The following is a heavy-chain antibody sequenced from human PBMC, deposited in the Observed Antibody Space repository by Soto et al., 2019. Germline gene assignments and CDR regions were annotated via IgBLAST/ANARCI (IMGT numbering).Heavy chain of an antibody. CDR2: ISGSGGST. J-gene: IGHJ3*02. Sequence: PGGSLRLSCAASGFTFSSYAMSWVRQAPGKGLEWVSAISGSGGSTYYADSVKGRFTISRDNSKNTLYLQMNSLRAEDTAVYYCAKGAQYYYGWRSFFEIWGQGTMVTVSS. D-gene: IGHD3-10*01. CDR1: GFTFSSYA. CDR3: AKGAQYYYGWRSFFEI. V-gene: IGHV3-23*01.